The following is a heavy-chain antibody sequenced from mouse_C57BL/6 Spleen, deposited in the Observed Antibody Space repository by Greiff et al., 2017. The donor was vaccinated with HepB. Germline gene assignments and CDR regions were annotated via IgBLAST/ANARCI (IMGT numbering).Heavy chain of an antibody. CDR3: ARWGWGTTVVANAMDY. Sequence: VQLQQSGPVLVKPGASVKMSCKASGYTFTDYYMNWVKQSHGKSLEWIGVINPYNGGTSYNQKFKGKATLTVDKSSSTAYMELNSLTSEDSAVYYCARWGWGTTVVANAMDYWGQGTSVTVSS. D-gene: IGHD1-1*01. J-gene: IGHJ4*01. CDR2: INPYNGGT. V-gene: IGHV1-19*01. CDR1: GYTFTDYY.